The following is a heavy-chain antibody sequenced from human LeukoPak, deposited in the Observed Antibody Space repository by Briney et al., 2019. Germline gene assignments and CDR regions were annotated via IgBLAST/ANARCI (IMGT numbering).Heavy chain of an antibody. D-gene: IGHD6-13*01. V-gene: IGHV1-2*02. CDR3: ARYHSSRPEYFQH. Sequence: ASVKASCKASGYTFTGYYMHWERQAPGQGLEWMGWINPNSGGTNYAQKFQGRVTMTRDTSISTAYMELSRLRSDDTAVYYCARYHSSRPEYFQHWGQGTLVTVPS. CDR1: GYTFTGYY. J-gene: IGHJ1*01. CDR2: INPNSGGT.